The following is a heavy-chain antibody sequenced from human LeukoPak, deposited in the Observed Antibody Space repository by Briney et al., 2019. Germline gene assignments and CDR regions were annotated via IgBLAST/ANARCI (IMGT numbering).Heavy chain of an antibody. D-gene: IGHD3-22*01. CDR1: GGSISSYY. CDR2: IYTSGST. Sequence: SETLSLTCTASGGSISSYYWSWIRQPAGKGLEWIGRIYTSGSTNYNPSLKSRVTMSVDTSKNQFSLKLSSVTAADTAVYHCARAGSGYYHNWFDPWGQGTLVTVSS. CDR3: ARAGSGYYHNWFDP. J-gene: IGHJ5*02. V-gene: IGHV4-4*07.